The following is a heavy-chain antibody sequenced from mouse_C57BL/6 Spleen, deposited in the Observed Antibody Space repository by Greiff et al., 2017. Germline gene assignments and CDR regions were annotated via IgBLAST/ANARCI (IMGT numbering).Heavy chain of an antibody. J-gene: IGHJ3*01. V-gene: IGHV14-2*01. D-gene: IGHD2-1*01. CDR1: GFNINDYY. CDR3: ASYYGNFAWFAD. CDR2: IDPEDGET. Sequence: VQLKESGAELVKPGASVKLSCTASGFNINDYYMHWVKQRTEQGLEWIGSIDPEDGETKYAPKFQGKATITADTSSNTAYLQLSSLTSDDTAVYYCASYYGNFAWFADWGQGTLVTVSA.